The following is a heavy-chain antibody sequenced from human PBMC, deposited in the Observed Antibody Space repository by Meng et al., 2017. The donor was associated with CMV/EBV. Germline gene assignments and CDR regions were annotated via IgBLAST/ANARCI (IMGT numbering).Heavy chain of an antibody. CDR1: GFTVSSNY. Sequence: GESPKTSGSASGFTVSSNYMSWVRQAPGKGLEWVSVIYSGGSTYYADSVKGRFTISRDNSKNTLYLQMNSLRAEDTAVYYCARGSDRDYYGMDVWGQGTTVTVSS. J-gene: IGHJ6*02. CDR2: IYSGGST. CDR3: ARGSDRDYYGMDV. V-gene: IGHV3-53*01.